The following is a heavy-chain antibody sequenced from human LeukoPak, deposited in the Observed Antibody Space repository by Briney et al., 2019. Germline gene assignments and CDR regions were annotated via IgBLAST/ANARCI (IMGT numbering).Heavy chain of an antibody. CDR2: IHYTGSA. CDR3: ARHRDYGTGWYGFDY. D-gene: IGHD6-19*01. Sequence: SETLSLTCTVSGGSISGYYWSWIRQPPGKGLEWIAYIHYTGSANFNPSLKSRVTISVDTAKNQFSLKLSSMTASDRAVFYCARHRDYGTGWYGFDYWGQETLVTVSP. J-gene: IGHJ4*02. V-gene: IGHV4-59*08. CDR1: GGSISGYY.